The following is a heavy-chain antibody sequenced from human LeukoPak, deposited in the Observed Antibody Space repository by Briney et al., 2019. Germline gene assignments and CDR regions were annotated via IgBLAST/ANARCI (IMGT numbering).Heavy chain of an antibody. V-gene: IGHV1-18*01. Sequence: ASVKVSCKASGYTFTSYDISWVRQAPGQGLEWMGWISTYNGNRNYAQKLQGRVTMTTDTSTSTAYMELRSLRSDDTAVYYCARSYYDFWSGHVVDAFDIWGQGTMVTVSS. D-gene: IGHD3-3*01. CDR2: ISTYNGNR. CDR1: GYTFTSYD. J-gene: IGHJ3*02. CDR3: ARSYYDFWSGHVVDAFDI.